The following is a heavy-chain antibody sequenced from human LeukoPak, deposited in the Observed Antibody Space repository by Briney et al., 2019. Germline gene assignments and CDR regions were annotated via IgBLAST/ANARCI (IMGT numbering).Heavy chain of an antibody. CDR2: INPNSGGT. CDR3: ATLVIAVAGGFGDY. Sequence: ASVKVSCKASGYTFTGYYMHWVRQAPGQGLERMGWINPNSGGTNYAQKFQGRVTTTRDTSISTAYMELSRLRSDDTAVYYCATLVIAVAGGFGDYWGQGTLVTVSS. J-gene: IGHJ4*02. D-gene: IGHD6-19*01. CDR1: GYTFTGYY. V-gene: IGHV1-2*02.